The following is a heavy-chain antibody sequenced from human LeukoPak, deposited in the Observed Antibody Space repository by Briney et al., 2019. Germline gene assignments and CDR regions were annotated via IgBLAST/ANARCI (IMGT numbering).Heavy chain of an antibody. Sequence: SGPTLMHPTGTLTLTCTLSGFSLHTTEMRVHWIRQPPAKALEWLPHIDWADDNFYSTSLKTRLTISKDTSKKQVGLTMTNMDPVDTATYYCARSPKSIRGVSFDNWGQGTLVTVSS. V-gene: IGHV2-70*04. J-gene: IGHJ4*02. CDR2: IDWADDN. CDR3: ARSPKSIRGVSFDN. CDR1: GFSLHTTEMR. D-gene: IGHD3-10*01.